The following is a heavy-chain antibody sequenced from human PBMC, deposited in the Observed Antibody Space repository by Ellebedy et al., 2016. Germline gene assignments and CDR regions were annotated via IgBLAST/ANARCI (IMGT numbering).Heavy chain of an antibody. V-gene: IGHV1-18*01. CDR3: ARLRAAAGSPYYYYGMDV. D-gene: IGHD6-13*01. CDR1: SYTFTSYG. J-gene: IGHJ6*02. CDR2: ISAYNGNT. Sequence: ASVKVSXKASSYTFTSYGISWVRQAPGQGLEWMGWISAYNGNTNYAQKLQGRVTMTTDTSTSTAYMELRSLRSDDTAVYYCARLRAAAGSPYYYYGMDVWGQGTTVTVSS.